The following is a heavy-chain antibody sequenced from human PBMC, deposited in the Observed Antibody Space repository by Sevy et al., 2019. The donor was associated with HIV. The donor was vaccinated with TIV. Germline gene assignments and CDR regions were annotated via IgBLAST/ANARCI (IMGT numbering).Heavy chain of an antibody. CDR3: ARGGGYCISTSCSEYFQH. J-gene: IGHJ1*01. Sequence: ASVKVSCKASGDTFTNNYIHWVRQAPGQGLEWMGWISAYNGNTNYAQKLQGRVTMTTDTSTSTAYMELRSLRSDDTAVYYCARGGGYCISTSCSEYFQHWGQGTLVTVSS. CDR2: ISAYNGNT. CDR1: GDTFTNNY. D-gene: IGHD2-2*01. V-gene: IGHV1-18*04.